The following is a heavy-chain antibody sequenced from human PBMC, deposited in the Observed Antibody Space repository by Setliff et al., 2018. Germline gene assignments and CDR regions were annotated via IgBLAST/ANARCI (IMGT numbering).Heavy chain of an antibody. J-gene: IGHJ4*02. CDR3: GPGGKGLLEN. Sequence: LRLSCASSGFTFGGSAMHWVRQAPGKGLEWVAFTWFDGSNKYYADSVRGRFTVARDNAKNSLYLPMNSLRAEDTASDSCGPGGKGLLENWGQGTLVTVSS. V-gene: IGHV3-33*03. CDR2: TWFDGSNK. D-gene: IGHD3-10*01. CDR1: GFTFGGSA.